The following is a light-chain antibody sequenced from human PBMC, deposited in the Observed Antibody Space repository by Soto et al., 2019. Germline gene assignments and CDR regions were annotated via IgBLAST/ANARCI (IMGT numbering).Light chain of an antibody. J-gene: IGLJ3*02. Sequence: QSVLTQPPSASGTPGQRVTIACSGSSSNIGSTTVKWYQQLPGTAPKLLIYNNNQLPSGVPDRFSGSKSGTSASLAISGLQSEDEADYYCVAWDDSLNGVVFGGGTKLTVL. CDR1: SSNIGSTT. CDR2: NNN. V-gene: IGLV1-44*01. CDR3: VAWDDSLNGVV.